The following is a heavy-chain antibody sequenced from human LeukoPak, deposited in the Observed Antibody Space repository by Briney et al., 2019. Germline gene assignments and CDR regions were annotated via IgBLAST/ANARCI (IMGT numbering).Heavy chain of an antibody. Sequence: ASVKVSCKASGGTFSSYAISWVRQAPGQGLEWMGGIIPIFGTANYAQKFQDRVTITADKSTSTAYMELSSLRAEDTAVYYCAKDSAGSGWLDYWGQGTLVTVSS. CDR3: AKDSAGSGWLDY. D-gene: IGHD6-19*01. V-gene: IGHV1-69*06. J-gene: IGHJ4*02. CDR2: IIPIFGTA. CDR1: GGTFSSYA.